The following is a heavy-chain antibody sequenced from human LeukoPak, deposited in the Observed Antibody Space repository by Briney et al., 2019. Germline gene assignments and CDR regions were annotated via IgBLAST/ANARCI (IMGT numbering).Heavy chain of an antibody. Sequence: PGGSLRLSCAASGFTFSSYEMNWVRQAPGKGLEWLSYIGSTGITIYYADSVKGRFTISRDNAKNSLYLQMNSLRAEDTAIYYCARAKLWFGDVGGAFDIWGQGTMVTVSS. D-gene: IGHD3-10*01. J-gene: IGHJ3*02. CDR2: IGSTGITI. CDR3: ARAKLWFGDVGGAFDI. CDR1: GFTFSSYE. V-gene: IGHV3-48*03.